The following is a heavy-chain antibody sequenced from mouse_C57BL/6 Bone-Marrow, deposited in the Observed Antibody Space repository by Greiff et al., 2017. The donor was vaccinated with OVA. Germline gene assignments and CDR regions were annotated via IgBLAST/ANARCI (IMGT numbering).Heavy chain of an antibody. D-gene: IGHD1-1*01. CDR2: SRNKANDYTT. CDR3: ARGNYYGSSPFFDY. CDR1: GFTFSDFY. Sequence: EVMLVESGGGLVQSGRSLRLSCATSGFTFSDFYMEWVRQAPGKGLEWIAASRNKANDYTTEYSASVKGRFIVSRDTSQSILYLQMNALRAEDTAIYYCARGNYYGSSPFFDYWGQGTTLTVSS. V-gene: IGHV7-1*01. J-gene: IGHJ2*01.